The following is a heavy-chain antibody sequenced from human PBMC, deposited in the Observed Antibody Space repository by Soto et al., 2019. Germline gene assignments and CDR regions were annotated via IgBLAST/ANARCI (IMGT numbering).Heavy chain of an antibody. Sequence: PSETLSLSCTVSGGSINVYYWSWIRQPPGKGLEWVGYIYNSGSTNYNPSLKSRVTISVDKSKNQFSLKLSSVTAADTAVYYCARDTDRWEIPTWGQGTLVTVSS. D-gene: IGHD1-26*01. CDR3: ARDTDRWEIPT. V-gene: IGHV4-59*12. J-gene: IGHJ4*02. CDR2: IYNSGST. CDR1: GGSINVYY.